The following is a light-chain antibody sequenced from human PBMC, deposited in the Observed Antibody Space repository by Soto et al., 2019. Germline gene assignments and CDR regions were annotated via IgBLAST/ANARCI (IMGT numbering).Light chain of an antibody. J-gene: IGLJ3*02. CDR1: SSNIGTGYD. V-gene: IGLV1-40*01. CDR2: VNN. CDR3: QSYDNALSAWV. Sequence: QSVLTQPPSVSGAPGQRVTISCTGSSSNIGTGYDVHWYQQLPGTAPKLLIYVNNNRPSGVPDRFAGSKSGTSASLAITGLQAEDEDAYYCQSYDNALSAWVFGGGTKLTVL.